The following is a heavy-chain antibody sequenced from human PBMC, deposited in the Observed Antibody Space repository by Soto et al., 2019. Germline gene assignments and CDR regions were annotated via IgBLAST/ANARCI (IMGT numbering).Heavy chain of an antibody. Sequence: QVHLVESGGGVVQPGRSLRLSCAASGFPFTTYGLHWVREGPGKGLEWVAVISYDGSNKYYADSVKGRFTISRDNSKNTLYLQMNSLRPEDTALYYCVEGQYYFDYRGQGTLVTVSS. D-gene: IGHD6-19*01. CDR1: GFPFTTYG. J-gene: IGHJ4*02. CDR3: VEGQYYFDY. V-gene: IGHV3-30*03. CDR2: ISYDGSNK.